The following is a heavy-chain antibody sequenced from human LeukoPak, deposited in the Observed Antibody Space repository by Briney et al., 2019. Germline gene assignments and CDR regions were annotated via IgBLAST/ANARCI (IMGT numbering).Heavy chain of an antibody. J-gene: IGHJ6*02. CDR1: GESFSGFY. CDR2: INHSGST. Sequence: SETLSLTCAVYGESFSGFYWSWIRQSPGEGLTWIGEINHSGSTNYNPSLKSRVSISVDTSKNQFSLKLSSVTAADTAVYYCASDSDYDFWSGYSAHYGVDVWGQGTTVTVSS. V-gene: IGHV4-34*01. CDR3: ASDSDYDFWSGYSAHYGVDV. D-gene: IGHD3-3*01.